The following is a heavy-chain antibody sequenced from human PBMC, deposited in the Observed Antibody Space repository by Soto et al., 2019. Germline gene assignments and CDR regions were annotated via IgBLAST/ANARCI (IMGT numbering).Heavy chain of an antibody. CDR1: GGSFSGYY. D-gene: IGHD3-10*01. CDR3: ARIMVRGPIDS. Sequence: KPSETLSLTCAVYGGSFSGYYWSWIRQPPGEGLEWIGEINHSGSTNYNPSLKSRVTISVDTSKNQFSLKLSSVTAADTAVYYCARIMVRGPIDSWGQGTLVTVSS. CDR2: INHSGST. J-gene: IGHJ4*02. V-gene: IGHV4-34*01.